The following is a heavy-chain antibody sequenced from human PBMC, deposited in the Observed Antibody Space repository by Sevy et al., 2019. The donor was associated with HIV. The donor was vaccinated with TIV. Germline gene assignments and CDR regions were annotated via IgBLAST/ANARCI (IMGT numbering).Heavy chain of an antibody. Sequence: GGSLRLSCAASGFTFSSYAMSWVRQAPGKGLEWVSAISGSGGSTYYADSVKGRFTISRDNSKNTLYLQMNSLRAEDTAVYYCVKDHGSSGWYVPETFDYWGQRTLVTVSS. CDR2: ISGSGGST. V-gene: IGHV3-23*01. J-gene: IGHJ4*02. D-gene: IGHD6-19*01. CDR3: VKDHGSSGWYVPETFDY. CDR1: GFTFSSYA.